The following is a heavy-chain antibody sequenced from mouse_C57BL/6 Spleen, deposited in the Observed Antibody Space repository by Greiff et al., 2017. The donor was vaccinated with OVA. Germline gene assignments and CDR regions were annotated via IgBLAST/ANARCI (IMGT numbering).Heavy chain of an antibody. CDR3: ARERGHYYGSSYEGFAY. D-gene: IGHD1-1*01. CDR2: IYPRAGST. Sequence: QVQLKESGPELVKPGASVKLSCKASGYTFTSYDINWVKRRPGQGLEWIGWIYPRAGSTKYNEKFKGKATLTVDTSSSTAYIELHSLTSEDAAVYFCARERGHYYGSSYEGFAYWGQGTLVTVSA. J-gene: IGHJ3*01. V-gene: IGHV1-85*01. CDR1: GYTFTSYD.